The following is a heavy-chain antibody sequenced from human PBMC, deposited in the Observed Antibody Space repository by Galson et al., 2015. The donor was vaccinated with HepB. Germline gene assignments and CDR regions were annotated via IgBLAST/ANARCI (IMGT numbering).Heavy chain of an antibody. CDR1: GFTFSSYW. Sequence: SLRLSCAASGFTFSSYWMSWVRQAPGKGLEWVANIKQDGSEKYYVDSVKGRFTISRDNAKNSLYLQMNSLRAEDTAVYYCAKYRRYCSSTSCSIAAAGRFLPYWYFDLWGRGTLVTVSS. J-gene: IGHJ2*01. D-gene: IGHD2-2*01. V-gene: IGHV3-7*01. CDR2: IKQDGSEK. CDR3: AKYRRYCSSTSCSIAAAGRFLPYWYFDL.